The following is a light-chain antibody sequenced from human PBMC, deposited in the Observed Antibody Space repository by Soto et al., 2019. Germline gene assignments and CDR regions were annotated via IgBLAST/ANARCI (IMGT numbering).Light chain of an antibody. CDR3: SSYVASNNLRV. V-gene: IGLV2-8*01. J-gene: IGLJ1*01. CDR2: EVN. Sequence: SALTQPPSASASPGQPVSISCTGTSSDFGAYEYVSWYQQHPGKAPKLIIYEVNQRPSGVPDRFSGSKSGNTASLTVSGLQAEDEADYYCSSYVASNNLRVFGTGTKVTVL. CDR1: SSDFGAYEY.